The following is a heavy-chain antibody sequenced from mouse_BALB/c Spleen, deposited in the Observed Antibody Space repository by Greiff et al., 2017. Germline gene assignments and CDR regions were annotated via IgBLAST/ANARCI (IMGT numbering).Heavy chain of an antibody. CDR3: ARETGNCYFDY. Sequence: EVKLMESGGGLVKPGGSLKLSCAASGFTFSSYAMSWVRQSPEKRLEWVAEISSGGSYTYYPDTVTGRFTISRDNAKNTLYLEMSSLRSEDTAMYYCARETGNCYFDYWGQGTTLTVSS. CDR1: GFTFSSYA. D-gene: IGHD2-1*01. J-gene: IGHJ2*01. CDR2: ISSGGSYT. V-gene: IGHV5-9-4*01.